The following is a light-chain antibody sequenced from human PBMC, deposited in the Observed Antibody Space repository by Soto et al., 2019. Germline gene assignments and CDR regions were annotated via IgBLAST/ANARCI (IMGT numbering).Light chain of an antibody. CDR3: QQYNSNAWT. V-gene: IGKV1-5*01. J-gene: IGKJ1*01. CDR2: DGA. CDR1: QTVGIW. Sequence: DIQMTQSPSTLSSSVGDRATITCRASQTVGIWLSWYQQKPGKAPKLLIYDGASLESGGPSTFSGSGSATAVTLTTSSLQPDDFATDYCQQYNSNAWTFGQGTKVDI.